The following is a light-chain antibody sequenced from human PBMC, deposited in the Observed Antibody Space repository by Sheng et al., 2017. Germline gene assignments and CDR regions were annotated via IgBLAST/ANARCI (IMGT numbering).Light chain of an antibody. CDR2: AAS. J-gene: IGKJ2*01. Sequence: DIQMTQSPSSLSASVGDRVTITCRASQSISSYLNWYQQKPGKAPKLLIYAASSLQSGVPSRFSGSGSGTDFTLTISSLQPEDSAVYYCQQYDSSPPRXTFGQGTKLEIK. CDR1: QSISSY. CDR3: QQYDSSPPRXT. V-gene: IGKV1-39*01.